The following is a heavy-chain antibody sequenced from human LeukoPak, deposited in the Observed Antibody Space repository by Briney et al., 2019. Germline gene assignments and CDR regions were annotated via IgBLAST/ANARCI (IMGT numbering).Heavy chain of an antibody. Sequence: PGGSLRLSCAASGFSFSAAWMTWVRQAPGKGLEWVATINNDGSDKYYVDSVKRQFTLSRDNAKNSVYLQMNSLRVEDTAVYYCVNLGYSDGGQGTLVTVSS. CDR3: VNLGYSD. CDR2: INNDGSDK. CDR1: GFSFSAAW. J-gene: IGHJ4*02. D-gene: IGHD5-12*01. V-gene: IGHV3-7*01.